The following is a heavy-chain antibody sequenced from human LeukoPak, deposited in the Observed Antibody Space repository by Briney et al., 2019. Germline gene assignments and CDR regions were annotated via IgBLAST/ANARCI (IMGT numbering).Heavy chain of an antibody. D-gene: IGHD4-17*01. V-gene: IGHV3-53*01. CDR2: IYSGGST. J-gene: IGHJ4*02. CDR1: GFTASSNY. Sequence: GGSLRLFCAASGFTASSNYMNWVRQAPGKGLEWVSVIYSGGSTYYADSVKGRFTISRDNSKNTLYLQMNSLRAEDTAVYYCAREAVTRNYFDYWGQGTLVTVSS. CDR3: AREAVTRNYFDY.